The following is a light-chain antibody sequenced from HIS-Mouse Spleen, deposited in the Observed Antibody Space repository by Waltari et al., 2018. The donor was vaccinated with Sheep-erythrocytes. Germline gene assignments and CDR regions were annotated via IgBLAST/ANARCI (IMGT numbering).Light chain of an antibody. CDR1: SSDVGGYTY. CDR3: SSYAGSNNWV. V-gene: IGLV2-8*01. J-gene: IGLJ3*02. CDR2: EVS. Sequence: QSALTQPPSASGSPGQSVTISCTGTSSDVGGYTYVSLYQQHPGKAPKLMIYEVSKRPSGVPDRFSGSKSGNTASLTVSGLQAEDEADYYCSSYAGSNNWVFGGGTKLTVL.